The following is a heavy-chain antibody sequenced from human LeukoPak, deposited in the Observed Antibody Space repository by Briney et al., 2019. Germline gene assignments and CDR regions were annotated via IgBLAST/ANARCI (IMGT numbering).Heavy chain of an antibody. J-gene: IGHJ3*02. D-gene: IGHD3-22*01. CDR2: ISAYNGNT. CDR1: VYSFTSYG. CDR3: ARVYYYDSSGYYPGAFDI. V-gene: IGHV1-18*01. Sequence: ASVKVSCKASVYSFTSYGISWVRQAPGQGLEWMGWISAYNGNTNYAQKLQGRVTMTTDTSTSTAYMELRSLRSDDTAVYYCARVYYYDSSGYYPGAFDIWGQGTMVTVSS.